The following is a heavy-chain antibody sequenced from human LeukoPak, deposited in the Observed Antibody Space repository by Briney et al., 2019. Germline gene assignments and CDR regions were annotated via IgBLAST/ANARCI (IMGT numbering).Heavy chain of an antibody. V-gene: IGHV1-2*02. J-gene: IGHJ4*02. CDR2: INPNSGVT. CDR3: AKAPWGLRLGELSFDY. Sequence: ASVKVSCKASGYTFTSYDINWVRQATGQGLEWMGWINPNSGVTNYAQKFQGRVTMTRDTSISTAYLELSRLRSDDTAVYYCAKAPWGLRLGELSFDYWGQGTLVTVSS. D-gene: IGHD3-16*02. CDR1: GYTFTSYD.